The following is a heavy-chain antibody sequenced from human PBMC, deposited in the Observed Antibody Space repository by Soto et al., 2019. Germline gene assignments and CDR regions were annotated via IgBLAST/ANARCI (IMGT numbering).Heavy chain of an antibody. V-gene: IGHV3-7*01. J-gene: IGHJ3*02. CDR2: IKQDGSEK. D-gene: IGHD2-2*01. CDR3: ARHIPGSRACDI. CDR1: GFTFSSYW. Sequence: EVQLVESGGGLVQPGGSLRLSCAASGFTFSSYWMSWVRQAPEKGLEGVASIKQDGSEKYNGDSVKGRFTISRDKAKNSLSLQMNSLGAEYTAVYYCARHIPGSRACDIWGEGTMVTVSS.